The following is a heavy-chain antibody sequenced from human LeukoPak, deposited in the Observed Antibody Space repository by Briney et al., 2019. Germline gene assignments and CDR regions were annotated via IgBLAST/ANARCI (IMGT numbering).Heavy chain of an antibody. CDR1: GYSISSGYY. CDR3: ARGEGDYVWVSYQVAFDY. D-gene: IGHD3-16*02. V-gene: IGHV4-38-2*02. J-gene: IGHJ4*02. Sequence: SETLSLTCTVSGYSISSGYYCGWIRQPPGKGLEWIGSIYHSGSTYYNPSLKSRVTISVDTSKNQFSLKLSSVTAADTAVYYCARGEGDYVWVSYQVAFDYWGQGTLVTVSP. CDR2: IYHSGST.